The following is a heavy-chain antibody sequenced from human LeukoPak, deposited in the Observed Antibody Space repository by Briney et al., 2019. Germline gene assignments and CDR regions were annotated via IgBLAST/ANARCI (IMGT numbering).Heavy chain of an antibody. J-gene: IGHJ4*02. CDR3: AKHGYSGYDYWGASFDY. CDR2: IYYSGST. D-gene: IGHD5-12*01. Sequence: PSETLSLTCTVSGGSISSYYWSWIRQPPGKGLEWIGYIYYSGSTNYNPSLKSRVTISVDTSKNQFSLKLSSVTAADTAVYYCAKHGYSGYDYWGASFDYWGQGTLVTVSS. CDR1: GGSISSYY. V-gene: IGHV4-59*08.